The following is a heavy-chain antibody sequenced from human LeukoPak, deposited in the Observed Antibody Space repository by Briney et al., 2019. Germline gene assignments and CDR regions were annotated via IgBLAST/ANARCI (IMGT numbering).Heavy chain of an antibody. J-gene: IGHJ6*03. D-gene: IGHD2/OR15-2a*01. CDR1: GFTFNNYV. V-gene: IGHV3-23*01. Sequence: GGSLRLSCEASGFTFNNYVMNWVCQAPGKGLEWVSSIIPSGGRTNYAESVKGRFTISRDNSKNTVELQMNTLRAEDTAVYYCAKGEDGFEYYYYIDGWGKGTTVTVSS. CDR3: AKGEDGFEYYYYIDG. CDR2: IIPSGGRT.